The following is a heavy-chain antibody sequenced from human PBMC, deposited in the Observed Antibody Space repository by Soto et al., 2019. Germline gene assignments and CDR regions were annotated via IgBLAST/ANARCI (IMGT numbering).Heavy chain of an antibody. J-gene: IGHJ5*02. Sequence: EVRLVESGGGLVQPGGSLKLSCAASGFTVSDSALHWVRQASGRGLEWIGRIRSKANNYATAYAASVKGRFTISRDDLKNMAYLQMNSLKTEDTAVYYCTRRHQDTSGSWFDPWGQGTLVTVSS. CDR2: IRSKANNYAT. CDR1: GFTVSDSA. D-gene: IGHD3-22*01. CDR3: TRRHQDTSGSWFDP. V-gene: IGHV3-73*02.